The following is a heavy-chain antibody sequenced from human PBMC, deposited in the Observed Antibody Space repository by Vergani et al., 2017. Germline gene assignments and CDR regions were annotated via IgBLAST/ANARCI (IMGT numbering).Heavy chain of an antibody. CDR2: IYPGDSDT. V-gene: IGHV5-51*01. Sequence: EVPLVQSGAEVKTPGESLKISCEGSGYSFTSSWIAWVRQMPGKGLEWMGIIYPGDSDTRYSPSFQGQVTISADRSISTAYLQWSSLKASDTAMYYCARREYSSPSGAFDIWGQGTMVTVSS. J-gene: IGHJ3*02. CDR3: ARREYSSPSGAFDI. CDR1: GYSFTSSW. D-gene: IGHD6-6*01.